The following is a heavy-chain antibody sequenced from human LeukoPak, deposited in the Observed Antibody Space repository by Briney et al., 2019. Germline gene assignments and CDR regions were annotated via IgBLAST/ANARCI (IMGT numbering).Heavy chain of an antibody. CDR3: ARDRHTSYDY. D-gene: IGHD2-2*01. J-gene: IGHJ4*02. Sequence: GGSLRLSCAASGFTFRNYWMHWVRQAPGKGLVWVSRIMHDGSGTTYADSMKGRFTISRDNAKNTLYLQMNSRRVEDTAVYFCARDRHTSYDYWGQGTLVTVSS. CDR2: IMHDGSGT. CDR1: GFTFRNYW. V-gene: IGHV3-74*01.